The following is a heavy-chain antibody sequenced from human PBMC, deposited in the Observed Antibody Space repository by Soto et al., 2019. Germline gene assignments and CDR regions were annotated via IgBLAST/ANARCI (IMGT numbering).Heavy chain of an antibody. Sequence: QLQLQESGSGLVKPSQTLSLTCAVSGGSISSGGYSWSWIRQPPGKGLEWIGYIYHSGSTYYNPSLKSRVTISVDRAKNHFSLKLSSVTAADTAVYYCARVVVVAATPEKEFNWFDPWGQGTLVTVSS. J-gene: IGHJ5*02. D-gene: IGHD2-15*01. CDR3: ARVVVVAATPEKEFNWFDP. CDR2: IYHSGST. V-gene: IGHV4-30-2*01. CDR1: GGSISSGGYS.